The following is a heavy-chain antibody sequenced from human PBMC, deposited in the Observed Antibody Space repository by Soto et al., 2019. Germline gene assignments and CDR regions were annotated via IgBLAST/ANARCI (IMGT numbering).Heavy chain of an antibody. Sequence: SETLSLTCTVPGGSISSGGYYWSWIRQHPGKGLEWIGYIYYSGSTYYNPSLKSRVTISVDTSKNQFSLKLSSVTAADTAVYYCAREVIRYSYSYGMDVWGQGTTVTVSS. D-gene: IGHD5-18*01. CDR2: IYYSGST. V-gene: IGHV4-31*03. CDR3: AREVIRYSYSYGMDV. J-gene: IGHJ6*02. CDR1: GGSISSGGYY.